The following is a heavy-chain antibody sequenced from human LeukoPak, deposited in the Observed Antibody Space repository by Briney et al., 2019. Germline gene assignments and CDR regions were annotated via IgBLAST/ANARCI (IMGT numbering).Heavy chain of an antibody. Sequence: GASVKVSCKASGYTFTSYGISWVRQAPGQGLEWMGWISDYNGNTNYAQKLQGRVTMTTDTSTSTAYMELRSLRSDDTAVYYCATDSTVTADYYYYYGMDVWGQGTTVTVSS. CDR3: ATDSTVTADYYYYYGMDV. D-gene: IGHD4-17*01. CDR1: GYTFTSYG. V-gene: IGHV1-18*01. CDR2: ISDYNGNT. J-gene: IGHJ6*02.